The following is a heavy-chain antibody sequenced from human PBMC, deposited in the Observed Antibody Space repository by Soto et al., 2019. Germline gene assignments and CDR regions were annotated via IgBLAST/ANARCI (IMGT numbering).Heavy chain of an antibody. CDR3: ARELGLGSYYATYAYYPHD. Sequence: QVQLVESGGGVVQPGRSLRLSCEASGFTFSTYGMHWVRQAPGKEPEWVAVIWYDGSSRYYTDSVKGRFTISRDNSKNTLFLQMNSLRADDTPVYYCARELGLGSYYATYAYYPHDWGHGTLVTVSS. V-gene: IGHV3-33*01. CDR2: IWYDGSSR. J-gene: IGHJ4*01. D-gene: IGHD3-22*01. CDR1: GFTFSTYG.